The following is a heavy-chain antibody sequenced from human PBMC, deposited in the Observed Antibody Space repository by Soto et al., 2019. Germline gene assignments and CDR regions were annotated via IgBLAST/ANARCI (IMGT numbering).Heavy chain of an antibody. D-gene: IGHD1-26*01. CDR1: GFTFNIYW. Sequence: EVQLVESGGGLVQPGESLRLSCAASGFTFNIYWMSWVRQAPGKGLEWVANINQDGSDKYYVDSVKGRFTISRDNAKNSLSLQMNSLRAEDTAVYYCARDSGTYHKEINDYWGQGTLVTVSS. J-gene: IGHJ4*02. CDR2: INQDGSDK. CDR3: ARDSGTYHKEINDY. V-gene: IGHV3-7*01.